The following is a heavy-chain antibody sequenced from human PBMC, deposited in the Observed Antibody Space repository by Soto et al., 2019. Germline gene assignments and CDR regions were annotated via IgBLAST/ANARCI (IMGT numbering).Heavy chain of an antibody. CDR1: GGSISTNNW. J-gene: IGHJ4*02. CDR3: AREKGAGTYMGFDY. V-gene: IGHV4-4*02. CDR2: IYHTEGT. D-gene: IGHD3-10*01. Sequence: PSETLSLTCAVSGGSISTNNWWSWVRQPPGKELEWIGEIYHTEGTNYNPSLKSRVAMSVDKSKNQFSLNLNSVTAADTAVYYCAREKGAGTYMGFDYWGQGTLVTVSS.